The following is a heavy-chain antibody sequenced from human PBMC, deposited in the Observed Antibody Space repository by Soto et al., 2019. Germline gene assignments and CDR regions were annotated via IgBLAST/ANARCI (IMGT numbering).Heavy chain of an antibody. J-gene: IGHJ4*02. CDR1: GFTFDDYA. Sequence: GGSLRLSCAASGFTFDDYAMHWVRQAPGKGLEWVSGISWNSGSIGYADSVKGRFTISRDNAKNSLYLQMNSLRAEDTALYYCAKDPCPDWGSCSCDYWGQGTLVTVSS. D-gene: IGHD2-15*01. CDR2: ISWNSGSI. CDR3: AKDPCPDWGSCSCDY. V-gene: IGHV3-9*01.